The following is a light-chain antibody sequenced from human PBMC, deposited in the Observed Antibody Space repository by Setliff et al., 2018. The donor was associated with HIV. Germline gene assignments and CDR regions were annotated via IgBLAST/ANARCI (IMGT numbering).Light chain of an antibody. Sequence: VLTQPPSVSGAPGQRVTISCTGSSSNIGAGYDVHWYQQLPGTAPKLLIYGNANRPSGVPDRFSGSKSGTSASLAITGLQAEDEADYYCQSYDSSLSGYVFGTGTKVTVL. CDR3: QSYDSSLSGYV. CDR1: SSNIGAGYD. CDR2: GNA. J-gene: IGLJ1*01. V-gene: IGLV1-40*01.